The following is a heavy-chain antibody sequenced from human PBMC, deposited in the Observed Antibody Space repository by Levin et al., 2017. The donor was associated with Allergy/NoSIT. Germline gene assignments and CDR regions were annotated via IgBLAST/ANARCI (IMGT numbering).Heavy chain of an antibody. J-gene: IGHJ4*02. D-gene: IGHD2-21*01. CDR3: AKASHVFLPGDYFDY. V-gene: IGHV3-9*01. CDR2: ISWNSGSI. Sequence: PGGSLRLSCAASGFTFDDYAMHWVRQAPGKGLEWVSGISWNSGSIGYADSVKGRFTISRDNAKNSLYLQMNSLRAEDTALYYCAKASHVFLPGDYFDYWGQGTLVTVSS. CDR1: GFTFDDYA.